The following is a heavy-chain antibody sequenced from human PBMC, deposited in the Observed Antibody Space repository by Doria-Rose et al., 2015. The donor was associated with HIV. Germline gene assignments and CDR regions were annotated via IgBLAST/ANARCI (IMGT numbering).Heavy chain of an antibody. CDR1: GGTFSNYA. V-gene: IGHV1-69*04. Sequence: KISGGTFSNYAIAWVRQAPGQGLEWMGRIIPILDIANYAQRFQGRVTITADTSTTTVYMELRSLRSDDTAVYYSARDSSGYYQPNYFDYWGQGTLVTVSS. J-gene: IGHJ4*02. D-gene: IGHD3-22*01. CDR3: ARDSSGYYQPNYFDY. CDR2: IIPILDIA.